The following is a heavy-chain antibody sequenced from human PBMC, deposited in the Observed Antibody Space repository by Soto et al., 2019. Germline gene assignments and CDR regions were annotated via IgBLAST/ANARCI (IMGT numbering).Heavy chain of an antibody. V-gene: IGHV3-33*01. D-gene: IGHD6-6*01. CDR1: GFTFSSYG. CDR3: ARGLGFGSSSAGY. CDR2: IWYDGSNQ. J-gene: IGHJ4*02. Sequence: GGSLRLSCAASGFTFSSYGMHWVRQAPGKGLEWVAVIWYDGSNQYYADSVKGRFTISRDNSKNTLYLQMNSLRAEDTAVYYCARGLGFGSSSAGYWGQGTLVTVSS.